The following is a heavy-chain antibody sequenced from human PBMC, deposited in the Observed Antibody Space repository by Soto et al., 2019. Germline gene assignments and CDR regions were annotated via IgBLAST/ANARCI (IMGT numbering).Heavy chain of an antibody. Sequence: EVQLLESGGGLVQPGGSLRLSCAASGFTFSSYAMSWVRQAPGKGLEWVSAVGTGGTAYYADSVKGRFTISRDNSKNTLYLQMNSLRAEDTAVYYCARGDPRGGFDYWGQGTLVTVSS. V-gene: IGHV3-23*01. D-gene: IGHD2-15*01. J-gene: IGHJ4*02. CDR3: ARGDPRGGFDY. CDR1: GFTFSSYA. CDR2: VGTGGTA.